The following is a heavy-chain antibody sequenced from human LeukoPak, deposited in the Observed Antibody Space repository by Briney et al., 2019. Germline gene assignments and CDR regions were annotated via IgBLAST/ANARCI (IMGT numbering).Heavy chain of an antibody. J-gene: IGHJ5*02. CDR1: GYTFTSYG. Sequence: GASVKVSCKASGYTFTSYGISWVRLAPGQGLEWMGWISAYNGNTNYAQKLQGRVTMTTDTSTSTAYMELTILRSDDTGVYYCARDRGAVAGNNWFDPWGQGTLVTVSS. CDR3: ARDRGAVAGNNWFDP. D-gene: IGHD6-19*01. CDR2: ISAYNGNT. V-gene: IGHV1-18*01.